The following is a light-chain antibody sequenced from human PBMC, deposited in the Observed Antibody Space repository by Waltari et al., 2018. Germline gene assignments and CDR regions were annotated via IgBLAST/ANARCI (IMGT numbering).Light chain of an antibody. CDR3: QQRSNWPPIFT. CDR2: DAS. CDR1: QSVSSY. Sequence: EIVLTQSPATLSLSPGERATLSCRASQSVSSYLAWYQQKPGQAPRLLIFDASKSATGIPARFSGSGSGTDFTLTNSSLEPEDFAVYYCQQRSNWPPIFTFGPGTKVDIK. V-gene: IGKV3-11*01. J-gene: IGKJ3*01.